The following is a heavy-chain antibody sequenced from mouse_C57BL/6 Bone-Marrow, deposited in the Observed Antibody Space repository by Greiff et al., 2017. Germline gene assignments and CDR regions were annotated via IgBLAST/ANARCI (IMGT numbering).Heavy chain of an antibody. J-gene: IGHJ3*01. CDR1: GYTFTSYW. CDR2: IYPGNSDT. Sequence: VQLQQSGTVLARPGASVKMSCKTSGYTFTSYWMHWVKQRPGQGLEWIGAIYPGNSDTSYNQKFKGKAKLTAVTSASTAYMELSSLTNEDSAVYYCTRDYYGSSWGFAYWGQGTLVTVSA. V-gene: IGHV1-5*01. CDR3: TRDYYGSSWGFAY. D-gene: IGHD1-1*01.